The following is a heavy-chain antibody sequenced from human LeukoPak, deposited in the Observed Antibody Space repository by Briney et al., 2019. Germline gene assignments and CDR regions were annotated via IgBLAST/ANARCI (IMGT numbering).Heavy chain of an antibody. CDR3: ARDSHAPDRDIVSCYLDY. J-gene: IGHJ4*02. V-gene: IGHV3-74*01. CDR1: GFTFSSYW. Sequence: SGGSLRLSCAASGFTFSSYWMHWVRQAPGKGLVWVSRISDGGSTTTYADSVKGRFTISRDNAKNTLYLQMNSLRAEDTAVYYCARDSHAPDRDIVSCYLDYWGQGTLVTVSS. D-gene: IGHD5-12*01. CDR2: ISDGGSTT.